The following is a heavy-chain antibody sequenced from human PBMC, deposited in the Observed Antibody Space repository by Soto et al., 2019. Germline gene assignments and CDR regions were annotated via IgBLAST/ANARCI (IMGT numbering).Heavy chain of an antibody. V-gene: IGHV4-59*01. J-gene: IGHJ4*01. CDR2: TYHRGST. CDR1: AVPLIRYC. CDR3: APIGAYLLPLAY. Sequence: PSATPSHTCSFSAVPLIRYCWSWFLQVPERGLEWIGYTYHRGSTNYSPSLKSRVAISLDTSENQFSLKVNSVTAADMALYYCAPIGAYLLPLAYRGRGTLIT. D-gene: IGHD2-21*01.